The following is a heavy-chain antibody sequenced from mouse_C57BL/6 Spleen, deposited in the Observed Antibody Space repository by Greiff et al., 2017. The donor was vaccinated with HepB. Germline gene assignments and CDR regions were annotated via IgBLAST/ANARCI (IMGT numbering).Heavy chain of an antibody. D-gene: IGHD3-2*02. J-gene: IGHJ2*01. Sequence: QVQLQQSGAELVRPGSSVKLSCKASGYTFTSYWMHWVKQRPIQGLEWIGNIDPSDSETHYNQKFKDKATLTVDKSSSTAYMQLSSLTSEDSAVYYCARSDSSGFPDYWGQGTTLTVSS. CDR2: IDPSDSET. CDR1: GYTFTSYW. V-gene: IGHV1-52*01. CDR3: ARSDSSGFPDY.